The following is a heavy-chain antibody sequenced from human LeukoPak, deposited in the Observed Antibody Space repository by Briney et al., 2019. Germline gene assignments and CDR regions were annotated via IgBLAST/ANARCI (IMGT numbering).Heavy chain of an antibody. CDR1: GYTFTSYG. Sequence: ASVKVSCKASGYTFTSYGISWVRQAPGQGLEWMGWISAYNGNTNYAQKLQGRVTMTRDTSTSTAYMEMRSLRSDDTAVYYCARGPDYDFWSGYSNYYYMDVWGKGTTVTVSS. J-gene: IGHJ6*03. D-gene: IGHD3-3*01. V-gene: IGHV1-18*01. CDR3: ARGPDYDFWSGYSNYYYMDV. CDR2: ISAYNGNT.